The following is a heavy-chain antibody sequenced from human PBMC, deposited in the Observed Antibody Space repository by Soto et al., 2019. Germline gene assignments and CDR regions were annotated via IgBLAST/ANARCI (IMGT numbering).Heavy chain of an antibody. CDR3: AREGRLLWFGELSDDAFDI. V-gene: IGHV1-3*01. Sequence: ASVKVSCKASGYTFTSYAMHWVRQAPGQRLEWMGWINAGNGNTKYSQKFQGRVTITRDTSASTAYMELSSLRSEDTAVYYCAREGRLLWFGELSDDAFDIWRQGTMVTVSS. CDR1: GYTFTSYA. J-gene: IGHJ3*02. D-gene: IGHD3-10*01. CDR2: INAGNGNT.